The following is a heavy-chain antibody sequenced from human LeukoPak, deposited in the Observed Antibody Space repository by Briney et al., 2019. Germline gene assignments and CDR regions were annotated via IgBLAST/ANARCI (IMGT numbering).Heavy chain of an antibody. J-gene: IGHJ3*02. CDR3: ARERGLGEREAFDI. CDR1: GGSISSGDYY. D-gene: IGHD3-16*01. CDR2: IYYSGST. Sequence: SETLSLTCTVSGGSISSGDYYWSWIRQPPGKGLEWIGYIYYSGSTYYNPSLKSRVTISVDTSKNQFSLKLSSVTAADTAVYYCARERGLGEREAFDIWGQGTMVTVSS. V-gene: IGHV4-30-4*08.